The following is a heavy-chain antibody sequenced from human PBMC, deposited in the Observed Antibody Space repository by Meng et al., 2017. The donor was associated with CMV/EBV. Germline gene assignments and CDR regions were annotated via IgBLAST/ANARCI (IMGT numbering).Heavy chain of an antibody. CDR2: ISYDGSNK. D-gene: IGHD3-22*01. CDR3: ARDSGRPLTYYYDSSGYYTFDY. CDR1: GFTFSSYA. V-gene: IGHV3-30-3*01. Sequence: GGSLRLSCAASGFTFSSYAMHWVRQAPGKGLEWVAVISYDGSNKYYADSVKGRFTISRDNSKNTLYLQMNSLRAEDTAVYYCARDSGRPLTYYYDSSGYYTFDYWGQGTPVTVSS. J-gene: IGHJ4*02.